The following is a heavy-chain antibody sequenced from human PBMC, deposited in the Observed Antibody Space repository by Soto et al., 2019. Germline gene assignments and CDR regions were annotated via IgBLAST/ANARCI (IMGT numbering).Heavy chain of an antibody. V-gene: IGHV1-69*08. CDR3: ARDRDGYWRSTSGYPNTYYYYGMDV. CDR2: IIPLLGIA. J-gene: IGHJ6*02. CDR1: GGTFRRYT. Sequence: QVQLVQSGAEVKKPGSSVKVSCKASGGTFRRYTISWVRQAPGHGLAWLGRIIPLLGIANYAQTFQGRVPITADKSTSTAYMELSSRGSEDTAVYYCARDRDGYWRSTSGYPNTYYYYGMDVWGQGTTDTVSS. D-gene: IGHD2-2*01.